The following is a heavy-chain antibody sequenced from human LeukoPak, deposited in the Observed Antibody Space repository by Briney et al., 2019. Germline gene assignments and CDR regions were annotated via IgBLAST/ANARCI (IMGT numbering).Heavy chain of an antibody. CDR2: IIPILGIA. Sequence: ASVKVSCKASGGTFSSYAISWVRQAPGQGLEWMGRIIPILGIANYAQKFQGRVTITADKSTSTAYMELRSLRSEDTAVYYCARGQRWLQLLDYWGQGTLVTVSS. V-gene: IGHV1-69*04. CDR1: GGTFSSYA. CDR3: ARGQRWLQLLDY. J-gene: IGHJ4*02. D-gene: IGHD5-24*01.